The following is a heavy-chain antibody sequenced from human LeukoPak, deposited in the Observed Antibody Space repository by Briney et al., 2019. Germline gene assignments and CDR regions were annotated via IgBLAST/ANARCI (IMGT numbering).Heavy chain of an antibody. Sequence: PSETLSLTCTVSGGSISSGSYYWSWIRQPAGKGLEWIGRIYASGSTNYNPSLKSRVTISVDTSKNQFSLKLSSVTAADTAVYYCARGARVWFDPWGQGTLVTVSS. CDR2: IYASGST. V-gene: IGHV4-61*02. J-gene: IGHJ5*02. CDR1: GGSISSGSYY. CDR3: ARGARVWFDP.